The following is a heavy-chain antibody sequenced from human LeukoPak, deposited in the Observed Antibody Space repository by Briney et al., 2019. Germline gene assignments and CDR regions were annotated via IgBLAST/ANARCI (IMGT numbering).Heavy chain of an antibody. D-gene: IGHD6-13*01. CDR1: GYTFTGYY. CDR3: ASGHLIAAAGKFDY. Sequence: ASVKVSCKASGYTFTGYYMHWVRQAPGQGLEWMGWINPNSGGTNYAQKFQGRVTMTRDTSISTAYMELSRLRSDDTAVYYCASGHLIAAAGKFDYWSQGTLVTVSS. V-gene: IGHV1-2*02. CDR2: INPNSGGT. J-gene: IGHJ4*02.